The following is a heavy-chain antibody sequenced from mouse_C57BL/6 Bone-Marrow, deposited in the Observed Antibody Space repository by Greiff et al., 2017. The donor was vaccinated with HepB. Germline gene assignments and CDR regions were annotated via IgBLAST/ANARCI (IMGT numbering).Heavy chain of an antibody. CDR3: ARRSYYYGSLYYFDY. Sequence: QVHVKQPGTELVKPGASVKLSCKASGYTFTSYWMHWVKQRPGQGLEWIGNINPSNGGTNYNEKFKSKATLTVDKSSSTAYMQLSSLTSEDSAVYYCARRSYYYGSLYYFDYWGQGTTLTVSS. V-gene: IGHV1-53*01. D-gene: IGHD1-1*01. CDR1: GYTFTSYW. J-gene: IGHJ2*01. CDR2: INPSNGGT.